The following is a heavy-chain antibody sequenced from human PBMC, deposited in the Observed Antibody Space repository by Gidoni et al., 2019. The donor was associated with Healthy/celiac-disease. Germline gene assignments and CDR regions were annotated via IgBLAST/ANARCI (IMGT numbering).Heavy chain of an antibody. CDR1: VFSFSSYG. Sequence: QVQLVESGGGVVQPGRSLRLSCAASVFSFSSYGMHWVRQGPGKGLEWVAVIWYDGSNKNYADSLKGRFTISRDNSKNTLYLQMNSLRAEDTAVYYCARGDYYDSSGYYYEELNFDYWGQGTLVTVSS. J-gene: IGHJ4*02. CDR3: ARGDYYDSSGYYYEELNFDY. D-gene: IGHD3-22*01. V-gene: IGHV3-33*01. CDR2: IWYDGSNK.